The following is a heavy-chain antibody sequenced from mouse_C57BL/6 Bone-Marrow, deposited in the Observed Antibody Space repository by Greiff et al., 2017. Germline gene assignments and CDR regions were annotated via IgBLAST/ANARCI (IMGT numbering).Heavy chain of an antibody. J-gene: IGHJ1*03. D-gene: IGHD1-1*01. CDR1: GYTFTSYW. V-gene: IGHV1-74*01. CDR2: IHPSDSDT. Sequence: VQLQQPGAELVKPGASVKVSCKASGYTFTSYWMHWVKQRPGQGLEWIGRIHPSDSDTTYNQKFKGKATLTVDKSSSTAYMQHSSRTSEDSAVYYCAIGTTVVAKGYFDVWGTGTTVTVSS. CDR3: AIGTTVVAKGYFDV.